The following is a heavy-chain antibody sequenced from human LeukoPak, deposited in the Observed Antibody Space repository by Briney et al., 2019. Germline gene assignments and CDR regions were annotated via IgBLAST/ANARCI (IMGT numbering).Heavy chain of an antibody. J-gene: IGHJ6*03. Sequence: GGSLRLSCAASGFTFSSYEMNWVRQAPGKGLEWVSYISSSGSTIYYADSVKGRFTISRDNSKDTLYLQMGSLRAEDMAVYYCARETYYDFWSGFRATYYYYMDVWGKGTTVTVSS. CDR3: ARETYYDFWSGFRATYYYYMDV. V-gene: IGHV3-48*03. D-gene: IGHD3-3*01. CDR2: ISSSGSTI. CDR1: GFTFSSYE.